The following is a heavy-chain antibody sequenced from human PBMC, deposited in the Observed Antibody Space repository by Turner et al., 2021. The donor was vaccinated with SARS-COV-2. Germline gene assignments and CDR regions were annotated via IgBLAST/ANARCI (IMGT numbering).Heavy chain of an antibody. CDR2: IKSNTDGGTT. CDR1: GFTFNNAW. CDR3: TTNRMTGNYYYYYGMDV. Sequence: EVQLVESGGGLVKPGGSLRLSCAASGFTFNNAWMNWVRQAPGKGLEWVGRIKSNTDGGTTDYAAPVKVKFTISRDDSKNTLYLQMNSLKTEDTAVYYCTTNRMTGNYYYYYGMDVWGQGTTVTVSS. V-gene: IGHV3-15*01. J-gene: IGHJ6*02.